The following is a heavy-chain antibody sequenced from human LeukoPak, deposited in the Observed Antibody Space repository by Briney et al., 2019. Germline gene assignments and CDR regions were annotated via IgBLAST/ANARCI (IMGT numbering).Heavy chain of an antibody. J-gene: IGHJ4*02. V-gene: IGHV3-23*01. Sequence: PGGSLRLSCVASGITFSTYAMSWVRQAPGKGLEWVSVISSSGSSTYYADSVKGRFTISRDNSKNTLYLQMNSLRAEDTAVYYGVAITTEWEEYYFDYWGQGTLVTVSS. CDR2: ISSSGSST. CDR3: VAITTEWEEYYFDY. CDR1: GITFSTYA. D-gene: IGHD3-22*01.